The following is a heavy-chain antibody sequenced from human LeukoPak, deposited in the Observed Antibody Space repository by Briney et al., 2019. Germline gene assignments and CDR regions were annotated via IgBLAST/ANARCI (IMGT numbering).Heavy chain of an antibody. CDR3: ARDRLRIAALQNYYFDY. CDR2: MHPNSGDT. Sequence: ASVKVSCKASGYAFTNYDINWVRQATGQGLEWMGWMHPNSGDTGYAQKFQGRVTMTRNTAIRTAYMELSSLTSDDTAVYYCARDRLRIAALQNYYFDYWGQGTLVTVSS. J-gene: IGHJ4*02. D-gene: IGHD6-6*01. CDR1: GYAFTNYD. V-gene: IGHV1-8*02.